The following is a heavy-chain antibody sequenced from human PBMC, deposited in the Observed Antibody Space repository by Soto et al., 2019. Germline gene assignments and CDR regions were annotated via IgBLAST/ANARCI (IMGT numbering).Heavy chain of an antibody. V-gene: IGHV1-3*01. J-gene: IGHJ5*02. CDR1: GYTFTSYG. Sequence: ASVKVSCKASGYTFTSYGIHWVRQAPGQRLEWMGWINAANGDTKYSPKFQGRVTITRDTSTSTAYMELSSLTSEDTAVYYCVRRHVSATGIDWFDPWGQGTLVTVS. CDR3: VRRHVSATGIDWFDP. D-gene: IGHD6-13*01. CDR2: INAANGDT.